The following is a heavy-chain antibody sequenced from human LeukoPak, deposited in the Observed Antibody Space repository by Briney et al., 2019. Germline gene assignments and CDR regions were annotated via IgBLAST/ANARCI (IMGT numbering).Heavy chain of an antibody. Sequence: AGGSLRLSCAASGFTFSRNTMNWVRQAPGKGLEWVSSISSSSSYIYYADSVKGRFTISRDNSKNTLYLQMNSLRAEDTAVYYCAKDTPLVGAKGEAFDIWGQGTMVTVSS. J-gene: IGHJ3*02. CDR1: GFTFSRNT. CDR3: AKDTPLVGAKGEAFDI. D-gene: IGHD1-26*01. CDR2: ISSSSSYI. V-gene: IGHV3-21*04.